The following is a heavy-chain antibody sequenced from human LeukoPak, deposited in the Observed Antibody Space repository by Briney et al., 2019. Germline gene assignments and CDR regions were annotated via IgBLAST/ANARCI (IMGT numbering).Heavy chain of an antibody. J-gene: IGHJ6*03. CDR1: GGSVGSHRYY. V-gene: IGHV4-39*02. Sequence: SETLSLTCTVSGGSVGSHRYYWGWLRQPPGKGLEWIGSVYYSGSTYYNPSLKSRVTISVDTSKNQFSLKLNSVTAADTAVYYCARDHSYDILTGYTYYYMDVWGKGTTVTVSS. CDR2: VYYSGST. CDR3: ARDHSYDILTGYTYYYMDV. D-gene: IGHD3-9*01.